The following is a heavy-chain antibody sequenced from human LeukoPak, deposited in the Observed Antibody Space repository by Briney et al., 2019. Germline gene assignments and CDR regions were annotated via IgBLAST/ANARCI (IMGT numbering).Heavy chain of an antibody. Sequence: SETLSLTCTDSGGSISSYYWSWIRQPPGKGLEWIGYIYATGSTNYNPSLKSRVTISVDTSKNQFSLNLRSVTAADTAVYYCARHGSVRSPLGPWGQGTLVTVSS. CDR2: IYATGST. J-gene: IGHJ5*02. CDR3: ARHGSVRSPLGP. V-gene: IGHV4-4*09. D-gene: IGHD3-10*01. CDR1: GGSISSYY.